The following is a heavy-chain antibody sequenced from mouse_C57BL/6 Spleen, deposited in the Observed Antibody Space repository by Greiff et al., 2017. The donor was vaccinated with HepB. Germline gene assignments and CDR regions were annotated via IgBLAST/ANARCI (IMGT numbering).Heavy chain of an antibody. Sequence: VQLQQSGAELVKPGASVKLSCKASGYTFTSYWMHWVKQRPGQGLEWIGMIHPNSGSTNYNEKFKSKATLTVDKSSSTAYMQLSSLTSEDSAVYYCASLLSYYFDYWGQGTTLTVSS. D-gene: IGHD2-10*01. V-gene: IGHV1-64*01. J-gene: IGHJ2*01. CDR2: IHPNSGST. CDR1: GYTFTSYW. CDR3: ASLLSYYFDY.